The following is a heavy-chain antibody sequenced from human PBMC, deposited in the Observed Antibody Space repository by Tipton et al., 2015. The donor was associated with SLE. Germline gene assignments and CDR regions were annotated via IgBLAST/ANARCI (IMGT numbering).Heavy chain of an antibody. Sequence: TLSLTCTVSGGSISSSSYYWGWIRQPPGKGLEWIGSIYYSGSTYYNPSLKSRVTISVDTSKNQFSLKLSSVTAADTAVYYCARGGGAVAGRPGLDYWGQGTLVTVSS. CDR3: ARGGGAVAGRPGLDY. CDR2: IYYSGST. D-gene: IGHD6-19*01. CDR1: GGSISSSSYY. J-gene: IGHJ4*02. V-gene: IGHV4-39*07.